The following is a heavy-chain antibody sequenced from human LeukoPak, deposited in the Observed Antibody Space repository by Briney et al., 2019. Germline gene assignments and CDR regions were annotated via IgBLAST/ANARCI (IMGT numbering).Heavy chain of an antibody. CDR3: EGTYYYDSSDDY. CDR1: GFTFRSYA. V-gene: IGHV3-23*01. Sequence: PVGALRLSCAASGFTFRSYAMSWVRQAPGKGLEWVLAISGSGTSTYYADSVKGGFTISRDNSKNTLYLKMNSLRAEDTAVYYCEGTYYYDSSDDYWGQGTLVTVSS. J-gene: IGHJ4*02. CDR2: ISGSGTST. D-gene: IGHD3-22*01.